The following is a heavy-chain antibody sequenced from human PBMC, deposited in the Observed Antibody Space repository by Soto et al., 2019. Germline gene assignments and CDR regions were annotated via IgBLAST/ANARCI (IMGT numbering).Heavy chain of an antibody. CDR3: ARLVYDSSGYRPG. Sequence: SETLSLTCTVSGGSISGYYCSWIRQPPGKGLEWIGFIHYSESTNYNPSLKSRVTISVDTSKNQFSLMLSFVTAADTAVYYCARLVYDSSGYRPGWGQGTLVTVSS. CDR2: IHYSEST. V-gene: IGHV4-59*08. D-gene: IGHD3-22*01. CDR1: GGSISGYY. J-gene: IGHJ4*02.